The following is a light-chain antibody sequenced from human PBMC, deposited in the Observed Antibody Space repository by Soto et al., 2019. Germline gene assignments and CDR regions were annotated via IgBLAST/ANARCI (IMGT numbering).Light chain of an antibody. CDR2: GAS. CDR1: QSISTK. Sequence: EIVMTQFPATLSKSPGESATFSCRASQSISTKLAWYQQRPGQAPSLLMYGASTGATGIPARFSGSGSGTEFTLTISSLQSEDFAVYYCQQYSSGVWTFGQGTKVEIK. CDR3: QQYSSGVWT. V-gene: IGKV3-15*01. J-gene: IGKJ1*01.